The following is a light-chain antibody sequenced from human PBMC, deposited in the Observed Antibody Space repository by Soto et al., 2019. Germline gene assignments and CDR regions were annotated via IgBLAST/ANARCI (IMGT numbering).Light chain of an antibody. CDR3: GTWDSSLSAGV. Sequence: QSVLTQPPSVSAAPGQKVTISCSGSSSNVGSHFVSWYQQFPGTAPKRLIYDNNQRPSGIPDRFSGSKSGASATLAITGLQTGDEADYYCGTWDSSLSAGVFGGGTKVTVL. J-gene: IGLJ3*02. CDR1: SSNVGSHF. V-gene: IGLV1-51*01. CDR2: DNN.